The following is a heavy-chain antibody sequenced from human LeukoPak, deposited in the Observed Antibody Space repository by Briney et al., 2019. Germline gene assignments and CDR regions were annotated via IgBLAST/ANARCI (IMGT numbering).Heavy chain of an antibody. Sequence: QPGGSLRLSCAASGFTFSSYEMNWVRQAPGKGLEWVSYISSSGGAIYYADSVKGRFTISGDNAKNSLYLQMNSLRAEDTAVYYCARPPSITNPYYGMDVWGQGTTVTVSS. D-gene: IGHD3-3*01. CDR1: GFTFSSYE. V-gene: IGHV3-48*03. J-gene: IGHJ6*02. CDR3: ARPPSITNPYYGMDV. CDR2: ISSSGGAI.